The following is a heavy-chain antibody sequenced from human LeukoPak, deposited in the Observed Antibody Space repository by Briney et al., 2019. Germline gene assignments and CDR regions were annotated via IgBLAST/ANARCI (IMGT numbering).Heavy chain of an antibody. Sequence: KHGESLKISCKGSGYSFTTYWIGWVRQMPGKGLEWMGMIYPSDSNTRYSPSFQGQVTISADKSISTAYLQWSSLKASDTAIYYCARHPLSGGLEIDYWGQGTLVTVSS. V-gene: IGHV5-51*01. CDR1: GYSFTTYW. CDR2: IYPSDSNT. J-gene: IGHJ4*02. D-gene: IGHD2-15*01. CDR3: ARHPLSGGLEIDY.